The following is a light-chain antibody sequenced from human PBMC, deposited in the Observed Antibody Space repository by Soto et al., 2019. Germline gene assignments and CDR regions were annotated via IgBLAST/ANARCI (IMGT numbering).Light chain of an antibody. CDR2: LNSDGSH. Sequence: QLVLTQSPSASASLGASVKLTCTLSSGHISYAIAWHQQQPEKGPRYLMKLNSDGSHSKGDGIPDRFSGSSAGAERYLTISSLQSEDAADYYCQTWGTGIRVFGGGTKLTVL. CDR3: QTWGTGIRV. CDR1: SGHISYA. V-gene: IGLV4-69*01. J-gene: IGLJ2*01.